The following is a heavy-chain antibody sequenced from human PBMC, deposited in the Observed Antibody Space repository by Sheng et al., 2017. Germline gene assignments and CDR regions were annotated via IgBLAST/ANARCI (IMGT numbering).Heavy chain of an antibody. CDR1: GYIFTVYY. D-gene: IGHD2-21*02. V-gene: IGHV1-2*06. CDR2: ISPKSGDT. Sequence: QVQLVQSGAEVKKPGASVKVSCKASGYIFTVYYIHWVRQAPGQGFEWMGQISPKSGDTTYAQKFQGRVTMTRDTSINTAYMQLTTLRSDDTAVYYCARLSGDVAYWGQGTLVS. CDR3: ARLSGDVAY. J-gene: IGHJ4*02.